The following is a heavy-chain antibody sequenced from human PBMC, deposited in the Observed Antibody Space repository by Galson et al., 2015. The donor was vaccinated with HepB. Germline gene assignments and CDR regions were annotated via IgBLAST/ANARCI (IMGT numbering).Heavy chain of an antibody. J-gene: IGHJ4*02. V-gene: IGHV3-30*04. D-gene: IGHD3-22*01. CDR2: ISYDGLHK. CDR3: AGSKYNYYDSRGYYYGSDY. Sequence: SLRLSCAASGFTFSNYAMHWVRQAPGKGLDWVAVISYDGLHKYYADSVKGRFTISRDNFKNTLYLEMNSLRAEDTALYYCAGSKYNYYDSRGYYYGSDYWGQGTLVTVSS. CDR1: GFTFSNYA.